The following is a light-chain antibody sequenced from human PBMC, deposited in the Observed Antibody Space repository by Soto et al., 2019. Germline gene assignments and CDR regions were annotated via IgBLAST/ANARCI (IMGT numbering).Light chain of an antibody. J-gene: IGLJ2*01. CDR1: SSDIGGYRY. Sequence: QSVLTQPASVSGSPGQSVTISCTGTSSDIGGYRYVSWYQQRPGKAPNLMIHDVTNRPSGVSDRFSGSKAGNTAPLTISGLQAEDEAYYYFTSNTSDSSVIFGGGTKLTVL. CDR3: TSNTSDSSVI. CDR2: DVT. V-gene: IGLV2-14*03.